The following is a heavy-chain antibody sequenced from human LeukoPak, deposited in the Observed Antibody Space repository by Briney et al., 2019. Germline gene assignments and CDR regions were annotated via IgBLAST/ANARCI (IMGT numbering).Heavy chain of an antibody. Sequence: GGSLRLSCAASGFSFSSYSMNWVRQAPGKGLEWVSHISGSGSSKHYADSVMGRFTISRDNAKSSLYLQMNSLRADDTAVYYCASVWGETTAGTIDFWGQGTLVTVSS. CDR2: ISGSGSSK. V-gene: IGHV3-48*01. D-gene: IGHD6-13*01. CDR1: GFSFSSYS. J-gene: IGHJ4*02. CDR3: ASVWGETTAGTIDF.